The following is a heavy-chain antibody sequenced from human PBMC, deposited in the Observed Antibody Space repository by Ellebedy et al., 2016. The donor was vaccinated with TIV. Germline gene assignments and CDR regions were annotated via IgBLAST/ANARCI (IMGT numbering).Heavy chain of an antibody. V-gene: IGHV3-21*01. CDR2: ISSSSSYI. Sequence: GESLKIPCAASGFTFSSYSLNWVRQAPGKGLEWVSSISSSSSYIYYADSVKGRFTIASNNAKNSLYLQMNSLRAEDTAVYYCARAVSSSWYFDLWGRGTLVTVSS. CDR1: GFTFSSYS. CDR3: ARAVSSSWYFDL. D-gene: IGHD2/OR15-2a*01. J-gene: IGHJ2*01.